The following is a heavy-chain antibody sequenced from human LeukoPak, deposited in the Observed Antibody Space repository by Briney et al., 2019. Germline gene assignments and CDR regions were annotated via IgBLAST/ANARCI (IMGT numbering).Heavy chain of an antibody. Sequence: PSETLSLTCAVPGGSISSGVYPWSWIRQPPGKGLEWIGYIYHSGSTYYNPSLKSRVTISVDRSKNQFSLKLSSVTAADTAVYYCASGSSLRAFDIWGQGTMVTVSS. V-gene: IGHV4-30-2*01. D-gene: IGHD3-10*01. CDR2: IYHSGST. CDR1: GGSISSGVYP. J-gene: IGHJ3*02. CDR3: ASGSSLRAFDI.